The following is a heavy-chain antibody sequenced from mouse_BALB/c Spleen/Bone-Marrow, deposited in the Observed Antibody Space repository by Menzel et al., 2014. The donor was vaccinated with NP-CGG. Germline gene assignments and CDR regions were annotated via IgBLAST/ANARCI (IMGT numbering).Heavy chain of an antibody. D-gene: IGHD1-1*01. J-gene: IGHJ2*01. Sequence: VQLQQSGAELVRPGASVKLSCTASGINIKDTYLHWVKQRPEQGLDWIGRIDPANGNTKYDPKFQGKATITADTSSNTAYLQLSSLTSEDTAVYYCARAIVDIYYGYWGQGTTLTVSS. V-gene: IGHV14-3*02. CDR1: GINIKDTY. CDR2: IDPANGNT. CDR3: ARAIVDIYYGY.